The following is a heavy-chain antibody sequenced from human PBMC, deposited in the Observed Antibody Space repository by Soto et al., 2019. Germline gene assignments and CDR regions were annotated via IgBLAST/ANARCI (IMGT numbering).Heavy chain of an antibody. Sequence: QLQLQESGPGLVKPSETLSLTCTVSGGSISSSSYYWGWIRQPPGKGLEWIGSIYYSGSTYYNPSLKSRVTISVDTSKTQFSLKLSSVTAADTAVYYCARLHFDWLSARWFDPWGQGTLVTVSS. V-gene: IGHV4-39*01. CDR2: IYYSGST. D-gene: IGHD3-9*01. CDR1: GGSISSSSYY. J-gene: IGHJ5*02. CDR3: ARLHFDWLSARWFDP.